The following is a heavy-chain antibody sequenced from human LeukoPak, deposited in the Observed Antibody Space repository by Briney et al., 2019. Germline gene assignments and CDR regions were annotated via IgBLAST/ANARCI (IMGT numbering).Heavy chain of an antibody. CDR1: GFTFSSSW. J-gene: IGHJ6*03. CDR2: IKQDGSEK. D-gene: IGHD1-26*01. CDR3: ARSSGSIRHFYYYYMDV. Sequence: GGSLRLSCAASGFTFSSSWMSWVRQAPGKGLEWVANIKQDGSEKYYVASVKGRFTISRDNAKNSLYLQMNSLRAEDTALYYCARSSGSIRHFYYYYMDVWGKGTTVTVSS. V-gene: IGHV3-7*03.